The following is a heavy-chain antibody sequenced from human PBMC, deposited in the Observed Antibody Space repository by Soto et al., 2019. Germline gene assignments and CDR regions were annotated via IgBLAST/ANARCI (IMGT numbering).Heavy chain of an antibody. CDR1: GFTFSNYA. CDR3: AKGNDLSPRPYDY. D-gene: IGHD1-1*01. V-gene: IGHV3-23*01. CDR2: ISGSGGHT. Sequence: EVQLLESGGGLVQPGGSLRLSCAASGFTFSNYAMNWIRQAPGKGLEWVSVISGSGGHTYYADSVKGRFTISRDNSKNTLYLQMNSLRAEDTAVYYCAKGNDLSPRPYDYWGQGTLVTVSS. J-gene: IGHJ4*02.